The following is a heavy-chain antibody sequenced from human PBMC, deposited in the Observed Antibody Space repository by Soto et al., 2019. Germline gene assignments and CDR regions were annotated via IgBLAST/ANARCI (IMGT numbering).Heavy chain of an antibody. Sequence: GGSLRLSCAASGFTFSSYAMSWVRQAPGKGLEWVSAISGSGGSTYYADSVKGRFTISRDNSKNTLYLQMNSLRAEDTAVYYCAKDHGYGGNSGYYYGMDVWGQGTTVTVSS. V-gene: IGHV3-23*01. CDR1: GFTFSSYA. J-gene: IGHJ6*02. CDR3: AKDHGYGGNSGYYYGMDV. D-gene: IGHD4-17*01. CDR2: ISGSGGST.